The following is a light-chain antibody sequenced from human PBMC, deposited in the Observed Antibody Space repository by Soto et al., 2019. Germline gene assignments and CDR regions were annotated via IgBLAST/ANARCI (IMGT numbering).Light chain of an antibody. J-gene: IGKJ1*01. CDR3: QQYYSYSRT. Sequence: DILMTQSPSTLSASVVDRVTITCRASQTVSSWLAWYQQKPGKAPKLLIYDVSSLESGVPSRFSGSGSGTEFTLTISSLQPDDFATYYCQQYYSYSRTFGQGTKVEVK. CDR2: DVS. V-gene: IGKV1-5*01. CDR1: QTVSSW.